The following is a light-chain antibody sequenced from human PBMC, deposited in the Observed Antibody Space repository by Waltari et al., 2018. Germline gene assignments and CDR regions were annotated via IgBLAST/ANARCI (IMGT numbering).Light chain of an antibody. CDR1: QSVSSD. J-gene: IGKJ5*01. CDR3: QQRNNWPPIT. V-gene: IGKV3-11*01. Sequence: EIVLTQSPATLSLSPGERATLSCRASQSVSSDIAWYQHKPGQAPRLLIFDASNRAGGVPARFTGSGSGTDFTLTISSPEPEDFAVYYCQQRNNWPPITFGQGTRLEIK. CDR2: DAS.